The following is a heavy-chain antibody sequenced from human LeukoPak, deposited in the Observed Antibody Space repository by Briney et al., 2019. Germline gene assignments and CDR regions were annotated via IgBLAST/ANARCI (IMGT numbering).Heavy chain of an antibody. Sequence: GGSLRLSCEASGFIFSTYSMHWVRQAPGKGLEWISFISSGSSTIYDADSVKGRFTISRDNAKNSLSLQMNSLRAEDTAVYYCARGTYCTNSTCYPLGVFDVWGQGTMVSVS. J-gene: IGHJ3*01. CDR2: ISSGSSTI. D-gene: IGHD2-8*01. CDR1: GFIFSTYS. CDR3: ARGTYCTNSTCYPLGVFDV. V-gene: IGHV3-48*01.